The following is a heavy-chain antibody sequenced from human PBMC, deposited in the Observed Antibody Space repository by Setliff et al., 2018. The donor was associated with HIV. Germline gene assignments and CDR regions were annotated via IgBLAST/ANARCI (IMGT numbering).Heavy chain of an antibody. V-gene: IGHV3-53*01. CDR3: ARDRRYYDSRQPWAFGI. Sequence: ETLSLTCTVSGGSISSSSYYWGWVRQPPGKGLEWVSVVYSGGSTYYADSVKGRFTISRDNARNSLYLQMDSLRAEDTALYYCARDRRYYDSRQPWAFGIWGQGTMVTVSS. D-gene: IGHD3-22*01. J-gene: IGHJ3*02. CDR1: GGSISSSSYY. CDR2: VYSGGST.